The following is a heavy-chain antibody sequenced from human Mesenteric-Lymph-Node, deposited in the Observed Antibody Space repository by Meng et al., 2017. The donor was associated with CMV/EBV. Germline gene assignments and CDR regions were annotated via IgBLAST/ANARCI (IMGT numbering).Heavy chain of an antibody. D-gene: IGHD3-22*01. CDR3: ARDGDEYDSRCYNPCDD. CDR2: IYYSGST. J-gene: IGHJ4*02. V-gene: IGHV4-39*07. Sequence: QLQLQESCPGLVKPSETLSLTCTVSGGSISSSSYYWGWIRQPPGKGLEWIGSIYYSGSTCYNPSLKSRVTISVDTSKNQFSLKLSSVTAADTAVYYCARDGDEYDSRCYNPCDDCGEANLVTVSS. CDR1: GGSISSSSYY.